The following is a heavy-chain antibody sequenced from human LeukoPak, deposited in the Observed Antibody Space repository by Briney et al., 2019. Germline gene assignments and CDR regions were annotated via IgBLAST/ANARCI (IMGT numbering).Heavy chain of an antibody. CDR2: ISWNSGSI. V-gene: IGHV3-9*01. D-gene: IGHD3-10*01. CDR3: AKSIEGSGSYYNSYFDY. Sequence: GGSLRLSCAASGFTFDDYTMHWVRQAPGKGLEWVSGISWNSGSIGYADSVKGRFTISRDNAKNSLYLQMNSLRAEDTALYYCAKSIEGSGSYYNSYFDYWGQGALVTVSS. CDR1: GFTFDDYT. J-gene: IGHJ4*02.